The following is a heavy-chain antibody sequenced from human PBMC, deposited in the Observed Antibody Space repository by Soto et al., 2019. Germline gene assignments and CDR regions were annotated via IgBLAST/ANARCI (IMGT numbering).Heavy chain of an antibody. Sequence: QVQLQESGPGLVKPSQTLSLTCTVSGGSISSGGYYWSWIRQHPGKGLEWIGYIYYSGSTYYNPSLTSRVTISVDTSKNRFSRTLSSVTAADTAVYYCARGQLTFGGVSLGGAFDIWGQGTMVTVSS. CDR2: IYYSGST. CDR3: ARGQLTFGGVSLGGAFDI. V-gene: IGHV4-31*03. J-gene: IGHJ3*02. D-gene: IGHD3-16*01. CDR1: GGSISSGGYY.